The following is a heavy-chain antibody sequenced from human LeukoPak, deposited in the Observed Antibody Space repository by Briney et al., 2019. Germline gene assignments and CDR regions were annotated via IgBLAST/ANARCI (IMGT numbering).Heavy chain of an antibody. V-gene: IGHV4-38-2*01. J-gene: IGHJ4*02. Sequence: SETLSLTCAVSGYSISTDYYWGWVRQPPGKGLEWIGIIYYSGNTCYAPSLKSRLIMSIDTSKNQFSLKLSSVTAADTAVYYCCQYYYDKSGPPLWGQGTLVTVSS. CDR1: GYSISTDYY. CDR2: IYYSGNT. CDR3: CQYYYDKSGPPL. D-gene: IGHD3-22*01.